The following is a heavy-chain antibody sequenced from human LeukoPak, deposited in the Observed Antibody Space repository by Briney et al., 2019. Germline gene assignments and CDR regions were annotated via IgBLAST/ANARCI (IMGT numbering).Heavy chain of an antibody. CDR3: VKGSYIVATTTFDY. CDR1: GFTFSSYA. CDR2: ISSNGGST. D-gene: IGHD5-12*01. J-gene: IGHJ4*02. V-gene: IGHV3-64D*06. Sequence: GGSLRLSCSASGFTFSSYAMHWVRQAPGKGLEYVSAISSNGGSTYYADSVKGRFTISRDNSKNTLYLQMSSLRAEDTAVYYCVKGSYIVATTTFDYWGRGTLVTVSS.